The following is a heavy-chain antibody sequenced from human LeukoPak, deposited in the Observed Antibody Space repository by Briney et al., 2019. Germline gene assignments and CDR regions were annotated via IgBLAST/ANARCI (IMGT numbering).Heavy chain of an antibody. D-gene: IGHD3-3*01. CDR1: GFTFSSYA. CDR2: ISGSGGST. V-gene: IGHV3-23*01. J-gene: IGHJ3*02. Sequence: GGSLRLSCAASGFTFSSYAMSWVRQAPGKGLEWVSAISGSGGSTYYADSVKGRFTISRDNSKNTLYLQMNSLRAEDTAVYYCAKDILRFLEWSSHDAFDIWGQGTMVTVSS. CDR3: AKDILRFLEWSSHDAFDI.